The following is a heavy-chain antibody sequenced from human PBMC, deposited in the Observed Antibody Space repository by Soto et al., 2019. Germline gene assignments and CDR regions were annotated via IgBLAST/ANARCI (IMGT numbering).Heavy chain of an antibody. CDR2: ILPLFNRV. CDR3: ARVRTGYCSSTSCGYYGMDV. Sequence: QVQLVQSGAEVKKPGSSVKVSCKASGGTISSYGISWVRQAPGQGLEWMGRILPLFNRVNYAQQFQGRVKITAGESTSPVYMELSSLRSEDTAVYYCARVRTGYCSSTSCGYYGMDVWGQGTTVTVSS. V-gene: IGHV1-69*18. J-gene: IGHJ6*02. CDR1: GGTISSYG. D-gene: IGHD2-2*01.